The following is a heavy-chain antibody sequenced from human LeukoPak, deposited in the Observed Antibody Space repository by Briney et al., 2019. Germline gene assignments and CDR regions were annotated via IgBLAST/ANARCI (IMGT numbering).Heavy chain of an antibody. CDR1: GGTLWGYA. CDR3: ARATAKGNYYHGMDV. Sequence: SVKVSCKASGGTLWGYAMSWVRQAPGQGLEWMGGIIPMFGTTNYAQKFQGRVTIGADTSTNTAYVEVRGLRSEDTAVYYCARATAKGNYYHGMDVWGKGTTVSVSS. CDR2: IIPMFGTT. V-gene: IGHV1-69*06. D-gene: IGHD2-21*02. J-gene: IGHJ6*04.